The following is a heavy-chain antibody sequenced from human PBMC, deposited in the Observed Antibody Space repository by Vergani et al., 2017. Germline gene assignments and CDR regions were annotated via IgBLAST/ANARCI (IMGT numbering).Heavy chain of an antibody. D-gene: IGHD3-10*01. CDR2: IYYSGST. CDR3: AISYGSGSXFDP. CDR1: GGSISRNDYY. J-gene: IGHJ5*02. Sequence: QVQLQESGPGLVKPSGTLSLTCAVSGGSISRNDYYWGWIRQPPGKGLEWIASIYYSGSTYYNPSLKSRLIISVDTSKNQFSLKLSSVTAADTAVYYCAISYGSGSXFDPWGQGTLVTVSS. V-gene: IGHV4-39*01.